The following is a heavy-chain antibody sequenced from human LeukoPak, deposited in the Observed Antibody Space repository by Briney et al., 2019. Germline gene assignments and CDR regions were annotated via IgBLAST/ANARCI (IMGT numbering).Heavy chain of an antibody. CDR2: ISGSGSGGNT. V-gene: IGHV3-23*01. J-gene: IGHJ4*02. Sequence: PGGSLRLSCAASGVTLSSYAMSWARQAPGKGLEWVSGISGSGSGGNTYYADSVKGRFTISRDNSKNTLYLQMNSLRAEDTAVYYCARGTQWLVFNPDYWGQGTLVTVSS. CDR1: GVTLSSYA. CDR3: ARGTQWLVFNPDY. D-gene: IGHD6-19*01.